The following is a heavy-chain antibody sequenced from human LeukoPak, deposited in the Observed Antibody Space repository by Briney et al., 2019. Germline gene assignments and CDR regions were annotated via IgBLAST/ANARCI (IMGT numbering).Heavy chain of an antibody. V-gene: IGHV3-23*01. D-gene: IGHD3-16*01. CDR3: AKGAEIDL. J-gene: IGHJ5*02. CDR2: VTGPGDTT. Sequence: PGVSLRLSCATSGFTFTNYAMNWVRQAPGKGLEWVSAVTGPGDTTYYADSVKGRFFMSREDSKTTVYLQMNSLRAEDTAIYYCAKGAEIDLWGQGTLVTVSS. CDR1: GFTFTNYA.